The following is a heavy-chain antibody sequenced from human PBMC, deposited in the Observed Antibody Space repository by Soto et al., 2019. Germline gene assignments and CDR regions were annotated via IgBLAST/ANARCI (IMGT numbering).Heavy chain of an antibody. CDR3: TSTNRPPYYYDSSGYLDNWFDP. CDR1: GFTFSGSA. Sequence: EVQLVESGGGLVQPGGSLKLSCAASGFTFSGSAMHWVRQASGKGLEWVGRIRSKANSYATAYAASVKGRVTISRDDSKNTEYLQMNSMKTEDTAVYYCTSTNRPPYYYDSSGYLDNWFDPWGQGTLVTVSS. CDR2: IRSKANSYAT. J-gene: IGHJ5*02. V-gene: IGHV3-73*02. D-gene: IGHD3-22*01.